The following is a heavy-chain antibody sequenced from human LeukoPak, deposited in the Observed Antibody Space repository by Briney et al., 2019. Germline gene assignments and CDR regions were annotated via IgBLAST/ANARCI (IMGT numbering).Heavy chain of an antibody. V-gene: IGHV3-23*01. CDR1: GFTFNNYA. Sequence: GGSLRLSCVASGFTFNNYAMSWVRQAPGKGLEWVAGISGSGGSTYYADSVKGRFTISRDNSKNTLYLQMNSLRAEDTAVYYCAKDLYSYGYGDAFDIWGQGTMVTVSS. J-gene: IGHJ3*02. D-gene: IGHD5-18*01. CDR2: ISGSGGST. CDR3: AKDLYSYGYGDAFDI.